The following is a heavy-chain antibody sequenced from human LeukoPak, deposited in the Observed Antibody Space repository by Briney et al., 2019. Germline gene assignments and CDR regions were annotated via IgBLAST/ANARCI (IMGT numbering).Heavy chain of an antibody. D-gene: IGHD1-26*01. CDR3: ARDPLGAQFDY. CDR2: IYSGGST. J-gene: IGHJ4*02. V-gene: IGHV3-53*01. CDR1: GFTVSSNY. Sequence: GGSLRLSCAASGFTVSSNYMSWVRQAPGKGLEWVSVIYSGGSTYYADSVKGRFTIFRDNAKNTLNLQMNSLRAEDTAVYYCARDPLGAQFDYWGQGTLVTVSS.